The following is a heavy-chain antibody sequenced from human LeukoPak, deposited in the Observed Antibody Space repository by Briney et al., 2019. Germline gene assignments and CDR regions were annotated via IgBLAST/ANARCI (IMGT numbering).Heavy chain of an antibody. V-gene: IGHV1-18*01. CDR3: ARGFPSSSGWYYGMDV. J-gene: IGHJ6*02. CDR1: GYTFTIYG. D-gene: IGHD6-6*01. CDR2: ISAYNGNT. Sequence: ASVKVSCKASGYTFTIYGISWVRQAPGQGLEWMGWISAYNGNTNYAQKLQGRVTMTTDTSTSTAYMELRSLRSDDTAVYYCARGFPSSSGWYYGMDVWGQGTTVTVSS.